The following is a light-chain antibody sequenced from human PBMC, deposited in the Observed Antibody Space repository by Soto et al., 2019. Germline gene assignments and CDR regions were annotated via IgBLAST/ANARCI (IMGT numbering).Light chain of an antibody. Sequence: EIVMTQSPATLSVSPGERATLFCRASQSINSNLAWYQQMPGQAPRLLIYGVSTRATGIPARFDGSGAGTEFTLTISSLQSDDSAVYYCQHYDNWPPMFTFGPGTKVDVK. CDR1: QSINSN. CDR2: GVS. CDR3: QHYDNWPPMFT. J-gene: IGKJ3*01. V-gene: IGKV3-15*01.